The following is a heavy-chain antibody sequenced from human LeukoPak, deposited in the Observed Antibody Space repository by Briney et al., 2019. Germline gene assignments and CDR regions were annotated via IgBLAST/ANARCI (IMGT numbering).Heavy chain of an antibody. Sequence: AGRSLRLSCAASGFTFSSYGMHWVRQAPGKGLEWVAVISYDGSHECYADSVKGRFTISRDSSKSTLYLQMNSLRAEDTAEYYCARDLSSSWSLDYWGQGTLVTVSS. V-gene: IGHV3-30*03. CDR1: GFTFSSYG. J-gene: IGHJ4*02. CDR2: ISYDGSHE. D-gene: IGHD6-13*01. CDR3: ARDLSSSWSLDY.